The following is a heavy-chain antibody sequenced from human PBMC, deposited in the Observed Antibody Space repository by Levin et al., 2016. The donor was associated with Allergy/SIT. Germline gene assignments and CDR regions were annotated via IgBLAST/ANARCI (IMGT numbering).Heavy chain of an antibody. J-gene: IGHJ6*02. CDR1: GYTFTSYY. V-gene: IGHV1-46*01. Sequence: ASVKVSCKASGYTFTSYYMHWVRQAPGQGLEWMGIINPSGGSTSYAQKFQGRVTMTRDTSTSTVYMELSSLRSEDTAVYYCARADSSGWYGGTYYYYYGMDVWGQGTTVTVSS. D-gene: IGHD6-19*01. CDR3: ARADSSGWYGGTYYYYYGMDV. CDR2: INPSGGST.